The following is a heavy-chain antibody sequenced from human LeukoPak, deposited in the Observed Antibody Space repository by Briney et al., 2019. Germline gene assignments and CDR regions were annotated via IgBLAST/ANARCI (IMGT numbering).Heavy chain of an antibody. CDR1: GGTLSSYA. D-gene: IGHD3-22*01. J-gene: IGHJ6*02. CDR3: ARFDSSGYYPYYYYGMDV. CDR2: IIPIFGTA. Sequence: SVKVSCKASGGTLSSYAISWVRQAPGQGLEWMGGIIPIFGTANYAQKFQGRVTITADESTSTAYMELSSLRSEDTAVYYCARFDSSGYYPYYYYGMDVWGQGTTVTVSS. V-gene: IGHV1-69*13.